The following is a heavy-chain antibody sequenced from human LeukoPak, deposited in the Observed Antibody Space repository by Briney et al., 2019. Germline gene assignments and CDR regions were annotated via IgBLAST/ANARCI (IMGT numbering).Heavy chain of an antibody. CDR2: ITDSGGST. Sequence: GGSLRLSCAASGFTFSSYAMSWVRQAPGKGLEWVSVITDSGGSTYYADSVKGRFTISRDNSRNTLYLQMNSLRAEDTAVYYCEKPRSGWYHFDYWGQGTLVTVSS. J-gene: IGHJ4*02. CDR1: GFTFSSYA. V-gene: IGHV3-23*01. CDR3: EKPRSGWYHFDY. D-gene: IGHD6-19*01.